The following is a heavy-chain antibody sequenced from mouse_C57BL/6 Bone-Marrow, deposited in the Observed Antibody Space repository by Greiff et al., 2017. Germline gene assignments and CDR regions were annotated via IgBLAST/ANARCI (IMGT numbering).Heavy chain of an antibody. Sequence: EVQRVESGGDLVKPGGSLKLSCAASGFTFSSYGMSWVRQTPDKRLEWVATISSGGSYTYYPDSVKGRFTISRDNAKNTLYLQMSSLKSEDTAMYYCARRFDGFPWFAYWGQGTLVTVSA. D-gene: IGHD2-3*01. V-gene: IGHV5-6*01. CDR3: ARRFDGFPWFAY. CDR1: GFTFSSYG. J-gene: IGHJ3*01. CDR2: ISSGGSYT.